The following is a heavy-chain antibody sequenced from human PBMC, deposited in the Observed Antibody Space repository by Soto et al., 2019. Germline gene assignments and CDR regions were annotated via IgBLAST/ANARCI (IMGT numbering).Heavy chain of an antibody. CDR1: GFTVSSNY. D-gene: IGHD4-17*01. Sequence: GESLKISCAASGFTVSSNYMSWVRQAPGKGLEWVSVIYSGGSTYYADSVKGRFTISRHNSKNTLYLQMNSLRAEDTAVYYCARGPRYGDYVTAIDYWGQGTLVTVSS. V-gene: IGHV3-53*04. CDR2: IYSGGST. J-gene: IGHJ4*02. CDR3: ARGPRYGDYVTAIDY.